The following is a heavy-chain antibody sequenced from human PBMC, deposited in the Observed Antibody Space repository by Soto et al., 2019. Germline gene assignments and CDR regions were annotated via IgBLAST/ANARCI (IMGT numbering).Heavy chain of an antibody. Sequence: QVQLQESGPGLVKPSQTLSLTCTVSGGSISSGGYYWSWIRQHPGKGLEWIGYIYYSGSTYYYPSLKRRVTRSVDKTKNQFSLKLSSVTAADTAVYYCAREVEVGVGGYWGQGTLVTVSS. CDR3: AREVEVGVGGY. J-gene: IGHJ4*02. V-gene: IGHV4-31*03. D-gene: IGHD1-26*01. CDR1: GGSISSGGYY. CDR2: IYYSGST.